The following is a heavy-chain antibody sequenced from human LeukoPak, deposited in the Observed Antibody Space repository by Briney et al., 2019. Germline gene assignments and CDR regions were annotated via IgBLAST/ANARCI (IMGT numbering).Heavy chain of an antibody. CDR3: ARGEEWEPYYFDY. D-gene: IGHD1-26*01. CDR2: INPNSGGT. J-gene: IGHJ4*02. V-gene: IGHV1-2*02. CDR1: GYTFTGYY. Sequence: GASVKVSCKASGYTFTGYYMHWVRQAPGQGLEWMGWINPNSGGTNYAQKFQGRVTMTRDTSISTAYMELSRLRSDDAAVYYCARGEEWEPYYFDYWGREPWSPSPQ.